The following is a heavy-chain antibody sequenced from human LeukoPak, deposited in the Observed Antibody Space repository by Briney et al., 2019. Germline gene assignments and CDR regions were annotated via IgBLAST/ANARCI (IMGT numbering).Heavy chain of an antibody. CDR1: GYTFTAYY. CDR2: INRNSGGT. J-gene: IGHJ5*01. D-gene: IGHD1-26*01. CDR3: ARPWEITMSERSYNWFDS. V-gene: IGHV1-2*06. Sequence: VASVKLSCKASGYTFTAYYIHWVRQAPGQGLEWMARINRNSGGTNYAEKFQGRVTITRDTAISTAYMELSRLRSDDTAVYYCARPWEITMSERSYNWFDSWGQGTLVTVSS.